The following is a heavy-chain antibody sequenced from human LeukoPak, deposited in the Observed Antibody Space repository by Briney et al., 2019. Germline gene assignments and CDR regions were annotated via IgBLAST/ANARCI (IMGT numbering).Heavy chain of an antibody. J-gene: IGHJ5*02. V-gene: IGHV4-39*07. CDR2: IYHSGST. Sequence: SETLSLTCTVSGGSISSGTYYWAWIRQPPGKGLEWIGTIYHSGSTYYNPSLKSRVTISVDTSKNQFSLNLTSLTAADTAVYYCARAPDIVVVVAAMPDAGRYWFDPWGQGTLVTVSS. D-gene: IGHD2-15*01. CDR3: ARAPDIVVVVAAMPDAGRYWFDP. CDR1: GGSISSGTYY.